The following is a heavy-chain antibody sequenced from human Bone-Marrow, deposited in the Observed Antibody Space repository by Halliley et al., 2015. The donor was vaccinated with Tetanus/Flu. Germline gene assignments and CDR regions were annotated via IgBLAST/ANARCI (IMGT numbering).Heavy chain of an antibody. V-gene: IGHV4-59*01. CDR1: DISISSFC. D-gene: IGHD2-8*01. CDR2: FCYSGNT. CDR3: ARAEDAAMYPRFGS. J-gene: IGHJ1*01. Sequence: TLSLTCSVSDISISSFCWSWIRQPPGRPLERIGNFCYSGNTNYDSSLKSRVRISADTSKNQLSLKLTSLTAADTAVYYCARAEDAAMYPRFGSWGQGTLVPFS.